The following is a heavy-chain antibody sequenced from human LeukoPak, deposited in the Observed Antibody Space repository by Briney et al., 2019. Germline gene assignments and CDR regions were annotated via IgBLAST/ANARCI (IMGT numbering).Heavy chain of an antibody. D-gene: IGHD6-13*01. V-gene: IGHV3-7*01. Sequence: PGGSLRLSCAASGFTFSSYWMSWVRQAPGKGLEWVANIKQDGSEKYYVDSVKGRFTISRDNAKNSLYLQMNSLRAEDMAVYYCARDPVLAAAGTVDYWGQGTLVTVSS. CDR3: ARDPVLAAAGTVDY. CDR1: GFTFSSYW. CDR2: IKQDGSEK. J-gene: IGHJ4*02.